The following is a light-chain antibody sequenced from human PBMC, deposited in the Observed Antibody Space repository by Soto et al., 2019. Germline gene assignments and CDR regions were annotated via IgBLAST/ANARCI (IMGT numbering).Light chain of an antibody. V-gene: IGKV1-9*01. J-gene: IGKJ4*01. CDR1: QGISSY. CDR3: QQLNSYPRT. CDR2: AAS. Sequence: DIQLTQSPSFLSASVGDRVTITCRASQGISSYLAWYQQKPGKAPKLLIYAASTLQSGVRSRFSGSGSVTEFTLTISSLQPEDFATYYCQQLNSYPRTFGGGTKVEIK.